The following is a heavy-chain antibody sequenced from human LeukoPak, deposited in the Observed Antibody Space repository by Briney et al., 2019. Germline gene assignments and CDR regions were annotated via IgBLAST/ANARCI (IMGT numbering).Heavy chain of an antibody. CDR3: ARDPRGGRFDY. Sequence: SETLSLTCSVSGGSISSVSYYWGWIRQPPGKGLEWIGSIFYSGATYYNPSLKSRVTISVDTSKNQFSLKLSSVTAADTAVYYCARDPRGGRFDYWGQGTLVTVSS. V-gene: IGHV4-39*07. D-gene: IGHD3-16*01. CDR1: GGSISSVSYY. J-gene: IGHJ4*02. CDR2: IFYSGAT.